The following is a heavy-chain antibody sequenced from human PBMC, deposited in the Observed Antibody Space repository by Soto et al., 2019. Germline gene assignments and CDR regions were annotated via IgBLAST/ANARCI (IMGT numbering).Heavy chain of an antibody. CDR1: GGTFSTYA. J-gene: IGHJ6*02. CDR2: IIPIFDST. Sequence: QVQLVQSGAEVKKPGSSVQVSCQASGGTFSTYAIIWVRQAPGQGLEWMGGIIPIFDSTIYAQKFQGRVTITSDTSTSTAYIELSSLRSDDTAVYYCARHHSEYSGSTPNGMDVWGQGTTVIVSS. D-gene: IGHD1-26*01. CDR3: ARHHSEYSGSTPNGMDV. V-gene: IGHV1-69*06.